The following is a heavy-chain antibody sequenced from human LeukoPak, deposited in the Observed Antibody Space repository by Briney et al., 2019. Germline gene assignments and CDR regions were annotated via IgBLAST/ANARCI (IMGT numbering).Heavy chain of an antibody. J-gene: IGHJ6*03. V-gene: IGHV1-2*02. D-gene: IGHD3-10*01. CDR3: ARRMVRGVYFYYYYMDV. CDR2: INPNNGGT. Sequence: GAAVKVSCKSSGYTFNGYYMHWVRQAPGQGLEWMGWINPNNGGTKYAQNFQGRVTMTRDTSISTAYMELDRLRFDDTAVYYCARRMVRGVYFYYYYMDVWGKGTTVTISS. CDR1: GYTFNGYY.